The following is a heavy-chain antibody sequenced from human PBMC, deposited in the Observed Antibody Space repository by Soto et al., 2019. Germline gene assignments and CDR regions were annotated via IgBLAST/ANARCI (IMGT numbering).Heavy chain of an antibody. D-gene: IGHD2-21*02. CDR2: ISYDGSKK. V-gene: IGHV3-30*18. J-gene: IGHJ4*02. CDR3: AKDKVPVAVTVPFDY. Sequence: QVQLVESGGGVVQPGSSLRLSCAASGFTFSSYGMHWVRQAPGKGLEWVAVISYDGSKKYYADSVKGRFTISRDNSKNTLDLQMNSLRAEDTAVYYCAKDKVPVAVTVPFDYWGQGTLVTVSS. CDR1: GFTFSSYG.